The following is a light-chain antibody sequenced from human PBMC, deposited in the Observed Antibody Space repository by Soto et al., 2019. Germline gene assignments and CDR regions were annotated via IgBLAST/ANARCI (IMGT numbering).Light chain of an antibody. CDR1: QSVSSSY. Sequence: EIVLTQSPGTLSLSPGERATLSCRASQSVSSSYLAWYQQKPGQAPRLLIYGASSRATGIPDRFSGSGYGTDFTLTISRLEPEDFAVYYCQQYGSSPPEVTFGPGTTVDIK. CDR2: GAS. V-gene: IGKV3-20*01. CDR3: QQYGSSPPEVT. J-gene: IGKJ3*01.